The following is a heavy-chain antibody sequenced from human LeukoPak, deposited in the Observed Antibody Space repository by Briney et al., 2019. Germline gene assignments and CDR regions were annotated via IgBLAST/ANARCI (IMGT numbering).Heavy chain of an antibody. D-gene: IGHD3-10*01. CDR3: ARHPALWFGDYYYYMDV. V-gene: IGHV4-39*01. CDR1: GGSISSSSYY. Sequence: SETLSLTCTVSGGSISSSSYYWGWIRQPPGKGLEWIGSIYYSGSTYYNPSLKSRVTISVDTSKNQFSLKLSSVTAADTAVYYCARHPALWFGDYYYYMDVWGKGTTVTISS. J-gene: IGHJ6*03. CDR2: IYYSGST.